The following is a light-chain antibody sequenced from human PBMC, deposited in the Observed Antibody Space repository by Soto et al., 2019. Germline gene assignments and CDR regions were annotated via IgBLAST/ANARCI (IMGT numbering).Light chain of an antibody. CDR2: GAS. CDR1: QSVRSH. CDR3: QQYNDWPRT. V-gene: IGKV3-15*01. Sequence: EVVMTQSPATLSVSPGERATLSCRASQSVRSHLAWYQQKPGQAPSLLIFGASIRATGVPARFSGSESGTEFTLTISSLQSEDVAVYFCQQYNDWPRTFGGGTKVDIK. J-gene: IGKJ4*01.